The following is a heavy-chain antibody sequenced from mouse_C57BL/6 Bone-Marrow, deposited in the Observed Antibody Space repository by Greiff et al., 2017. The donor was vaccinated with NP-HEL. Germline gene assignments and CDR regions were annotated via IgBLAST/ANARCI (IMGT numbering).Heavy chain of an antibody. CDR3: NYGYFDV. J-gene: IGHJ1*03. Sequence: QVQLQQSGAELVKPGASVKISCTASGYTFTDYYINWVKQRPGKGLEWIGKIGLGSGSIYYNEKFKGKATRTADKSSSTAYMQLSSLTSEDSAVYFGNYGYFDVWGTGTTVTVSS. D-gene: IGHD2-1*01. CDR1: GYTFTDYY. CDR2: IGLGSGSI. V-gene: IGHV1-77*01.